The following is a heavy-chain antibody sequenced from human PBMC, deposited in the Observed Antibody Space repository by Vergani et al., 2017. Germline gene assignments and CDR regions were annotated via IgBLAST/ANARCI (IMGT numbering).Heavy chain of an antibody. CDR2: INTGNGNT. J-gene: IGHJ6*02. CDR3: AREVTYYYDSSGYYSTYYYYGMDV. D-gene: IGHD3-22*01. Sequence: QVQLVQSGAEVQKPGASVKVSCKASGYTFTSYAMHWVRQAPGQRLEWMGWINTGNGNTKYSQKLQGRVTMTTDTSTSTAYMELRSLRSDDTAVYYCAREVTYYYDSSGYYSTYYYYGMDVWGQGTTVTVSS. V-gene: IGHV1-3*04. CDR1: GYTFTSYA.